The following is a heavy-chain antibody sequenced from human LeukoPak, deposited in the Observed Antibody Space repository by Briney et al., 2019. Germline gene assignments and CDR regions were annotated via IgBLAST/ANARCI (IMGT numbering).Heavy chain of an antibody. CDR1: GYTFTSYG. V-gene: IGHV1-18*01. D-gene: IGHD3-3*01. J-gene: IGHJ3*02. Sequence: GASVKVSCKASGYTFTSYGISWVRQAPGQGLEWMGWISAYNGNTNYAQKLQGRVTMTTDTSTSTAYMELSSLRSDDTAVYYCARDGSQYYDFWSGYSSNYAFDIWGQGTMVTASS. CDR2: ISAYNGNT. CDR3: ARDGSQYYDFWSGYSSNYAFDI.